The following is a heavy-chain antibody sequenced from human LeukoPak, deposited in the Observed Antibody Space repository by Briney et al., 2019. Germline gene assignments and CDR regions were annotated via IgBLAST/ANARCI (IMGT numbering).Heavy chain of an antibody. CDR2: INNAYVT. CDR1: GFTFSSYA. D-gene: IGHD5-24*01. V-gene: IGHV3-23*01. Sequence: LAGGSLRLSCAASGFTFSSYAMSWVRQAPGKGLEWVSLINNAYVTHYADSVKGRFTISRDNSESTVYLEMSSLRAGDTAVYYCAKEDARSRAPGQAFHTWGQGTLVTVSS. J-gene: IGHJ3*02. CDR3: AKEDARSRAPGQAFHT.